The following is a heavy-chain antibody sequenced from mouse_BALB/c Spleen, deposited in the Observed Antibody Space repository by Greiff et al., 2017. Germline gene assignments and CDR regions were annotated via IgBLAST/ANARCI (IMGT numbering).Heavy chain of an antibody. D-gene: IGHD2-4*01. V-gene: IGHV1-4*02. CDR1: GYTFTIYW. CDR2: INPSTGYT. J-gene: IGHJ3*01. CDR3: ARRGMITTGAWFAY. Sequence: VQLQQSGAELAKPGASVKMSCKASGYTFTIYWMHWVKQRPGQGLEWIGYINPSTGYTEYNQKFKDKTTLTADKSSSTAYMQLSSLTSEDSAVYYCARRGMITTGAWFAYWGQGTLVTVSA.